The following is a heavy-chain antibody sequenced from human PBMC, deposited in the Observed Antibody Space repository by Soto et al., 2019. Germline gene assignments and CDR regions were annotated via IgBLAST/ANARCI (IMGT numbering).Heavy chain of an antibody. J-gene: IGHJ4*02. CDR2: ISGSGGST. CDR3: ASPLDFGTGYARDPFDY. V-gene: IGHV3-23*01. CDR1: GFTFSSYA. D-gene: IGHD3-3*01. Sequence: GGTLRLSCAASGFTFSSYAMSWVRQAPGKGLEWVSAISGSGGSTYYADSVKGQFTISRDNSKNTLYLQMNSLRAEDTAVYYCASPLDFGTGYARDPFDYWGQGTLVAVSS.